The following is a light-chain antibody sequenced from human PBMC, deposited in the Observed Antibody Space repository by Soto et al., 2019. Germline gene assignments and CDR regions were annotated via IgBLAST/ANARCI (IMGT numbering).Light chain of an antibody. V-gene: IGKV1-12*01. Sequence: DIQMTQSPSSVSASVGARVTITCRASRDIGDRLAWFRHKPGKAPQLLIQTPSTLVRETPSRFSGSDACSYFLLTNNNLQPVAFATYYGLQASTFPRTFAQGTKVDI. J-gene: IGKJ1*01. CDR1: RDIGDR. CDR2: TPS. CDR3: LQASTFPRT.